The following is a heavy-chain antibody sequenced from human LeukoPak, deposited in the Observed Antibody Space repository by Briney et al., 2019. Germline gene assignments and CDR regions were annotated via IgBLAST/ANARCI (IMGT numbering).Heavy chain of an antibody. CDR1: GGSISSSSYY. J-gene: IGHJ4*02. CDR3: ARHLGSSWYSEPSY. V-gene: IGHV4-39*01. CDR2: IYYSGST. D-gene: IGHD6-13*01. Sequence: SETLSLTXTVSGGSISSSSYYWGWIGQPPGKGLQWIGSIYYSGSTYYNPSLKSRVTISVDTSKNQFSLKLSSVTAADTAVYYCARHLGSSWYSEPSYWGQGTLVTVSS.